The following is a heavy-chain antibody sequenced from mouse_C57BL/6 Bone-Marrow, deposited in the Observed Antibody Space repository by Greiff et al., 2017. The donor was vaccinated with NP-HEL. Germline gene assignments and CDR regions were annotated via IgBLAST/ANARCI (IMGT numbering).Heavy chain of an antibody. CDR3: AREGGYGSSYWYFDV. Sequence: QVQLKQPGAELVKPGASVKLSCKASGYTFTSYWMHWVKQRPGRGLEWIGRIDPNSGGTKYNEKFKSKATLTVDKPSSTAYMQLSSLTSEDSAVYYCAREGGYGSSYWYFDVWGTGTTVTVSS. D-gene: IGHD1-1*01. CDR2: IDPNSGGT. CDR1: GYTFTSYW. V-gene: IGHV1-72*01. J-gene: IGHJ1*03.